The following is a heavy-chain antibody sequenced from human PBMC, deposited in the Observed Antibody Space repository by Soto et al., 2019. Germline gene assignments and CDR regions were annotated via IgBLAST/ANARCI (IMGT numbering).Heavy chain of an antibody. J-gene: IGHJ5*01. V-gene: IGHV1-8*01. CDR3: ARGLYRGPGRPVNWFDP. Sequence: VLGSCEVSGYTNTELSMQWVRKATGQGLELMRWIKPNRGNTGYAQKLQGRVTMTRNTSVNTAYMELSSLRSEDTAGYYSARGLYRGPGRPVNWFDPWGQGTLFTGSS. CDR1: GYTNTELS. D-gene: IGHD3-10*01. CDR2: IKPNRGNT.